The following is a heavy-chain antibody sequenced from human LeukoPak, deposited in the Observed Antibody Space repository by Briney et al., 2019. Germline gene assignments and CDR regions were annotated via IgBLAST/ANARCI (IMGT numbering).Heavy chain of an antibody. J-gene: IGHJ4*02. CDR1: GYTFTSYD. D-gene: IGHD1-26*01. CDR3: ARGLSGSYSRTLYYFDY. V-gene: IGHV1-46*01. Sequence: ASVKVSCKASGYTFTSYDINWVRQATGQGLEWMGIINPSGGSTSYAQKFQGRVTMTRDMSTSTVYMELSSLRSEDTAVYYCARGLSGSYSRTLYYFDYWGQGTLVTVSS. CDR2: INPSGGST.